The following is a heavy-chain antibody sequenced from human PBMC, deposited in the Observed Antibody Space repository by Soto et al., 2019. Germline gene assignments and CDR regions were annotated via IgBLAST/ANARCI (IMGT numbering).Heavy chain of an antibody. V-gene: IGHV3-9*01. Sequence: EVQLVESGGGLVQPGRSLRLSCAASGFTFDDYAIHWVRQAPGRGLECVAGISWNGASIGYADSVKGRFTISRDNAKNSLHLQMNRLRGEDTALYYCANLPLYGSGFDCWGQGTLGTVSS. CDR3: ANLPLYGSGFDC. D-gene: IGHD3-10*01. CDR1: GFTFDDYA. CDR2: ISWNGASI. J-gene: IGHJ4*02.